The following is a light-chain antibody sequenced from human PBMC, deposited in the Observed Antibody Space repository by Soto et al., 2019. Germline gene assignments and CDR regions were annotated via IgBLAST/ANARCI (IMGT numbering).Light chain of an antibody. CDR2: SNN. Sequence: QAVVTQPPSASGTPGQRVTISCSGSSSNIGSNTVNWYQQLPGTAPKLLIYSNNQRPSGVPDRFPGSKSGTSASLAISGLQSEDEADYYCAAWDDSLNGHVVFGGGTKLTVL. V-gene: IGLV1-44*01. J-gene: IGLJ2*01. CDR3: AAWDDSLNGHVV. CDR1: SSNIGSNT.